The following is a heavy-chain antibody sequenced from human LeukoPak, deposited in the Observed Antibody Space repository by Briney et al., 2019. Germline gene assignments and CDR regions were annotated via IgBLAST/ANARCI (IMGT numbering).Heavy chain of an antibody. CDR1: GGSISSGGYS. V-gene: IGHV4-30-2*01. J-gene: IGHJ6*02. CDR3: ARGMGAGMDV. Sequence: SETLSLTCAVSGGSISSGGYSWSWIRQPPGKGLEWIGYIYHSGSTYYNPSLKSRVTISVDRSKNQFSLKLSSVTAADTAVYYCARGMGAGMDVRGQGTTVTVSS. CDR2: IYHSGST. D-gene: IGHD2-8*01.